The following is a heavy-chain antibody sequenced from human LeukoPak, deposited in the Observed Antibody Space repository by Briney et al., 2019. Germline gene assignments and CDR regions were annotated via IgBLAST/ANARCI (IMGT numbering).Heavy chain of an antibody. CDR3: ARDQIGYCSSTSCIYYYYMDV. CDR1: GGSISSGSYY. J-gene: IGHJ6*03. CDR2: IYTSGST. Sequence: KPSETLSLTCTVSGGSISSGSYYWGWSRQPGGKGLEWIVRIYTSGSTNYNPSLKSRVTISVDTSKNQFSLKLSSVTAADTAVYYCARDQIGYCSSTSCIYYYYMDVWGKGTTVTVSS. D-gene: IGHD2-2*01. V-gene: IGHV4-61*02.